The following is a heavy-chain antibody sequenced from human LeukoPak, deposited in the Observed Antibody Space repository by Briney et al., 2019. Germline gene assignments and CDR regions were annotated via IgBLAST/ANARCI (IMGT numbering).Heavy chain of an antibody. CDR2: ISSSSSSTI. CDR1: GFTFTSAW. D-gene: IGHD3-10*01. V-gene: IGHV3-48*01. Sequence: PGGSLRLPCGASGFTFTSAWMNWVRQAPGKGLEWVSYISSSSSSTIYYADSVKGRFTISRDNAKNSLYLQMNSLRAEDTAVYYCARGPGYYGSGSSMWLPLMNWFDPWGQGTLVTVSS. CDR3: ARGPGYYGSGSSMWLPLMNWFDP. J-gene: IGHJ5*02.